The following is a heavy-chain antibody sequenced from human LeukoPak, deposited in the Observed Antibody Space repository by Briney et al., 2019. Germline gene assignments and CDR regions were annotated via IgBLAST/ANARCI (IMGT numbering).Heavy chain of an antibody. V-gene: IGHV3-11*04. CDR2: MSSSATTI. Sequence: GGSLRLSCAASGFTFSDYYMIWIRQAPGKGLEWLSYMSSSATTIYYADSVRGRFTISRDNAKNSLYLQMNSLRAEDTAVYYCARGVATIGDAFDIWGQGTMVTVSS. J-gene: IGHJ3*02. D-gene: IGHD5-12*01. CDR1: GFTFSDYY. CDR3: ARGVATIGDAFDI.